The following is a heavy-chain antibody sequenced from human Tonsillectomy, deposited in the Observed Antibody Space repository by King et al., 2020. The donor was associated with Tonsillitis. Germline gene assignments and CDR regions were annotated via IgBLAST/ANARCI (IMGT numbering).Heavy chain of an antibody. D-gene: IGHD3-22*01. J-gene: IGHJ3*02. CDR2: ISYDGSSK. Sequence: VQLVESGGGVVQPGRSLRLSCSASGFTFNNYGMHWVRQAPGKGLDWVAGISYDGSSKYYTDSVKGRFTISRDNSKNTLYLQMNSLRAEDTAVYYCAKGLYYYDSSGYYVRDAFDIWDQGTMVTVSS. CDR3: AKGLYYYDSSGYYVRDAFDI. CDR1: GFTFNNYG. V-gene: IGHV3-30*18.